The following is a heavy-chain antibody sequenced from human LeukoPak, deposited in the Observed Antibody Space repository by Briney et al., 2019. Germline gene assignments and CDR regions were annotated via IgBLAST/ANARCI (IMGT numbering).Heavy chain of an antibody. Sequence: PGGSLRLSCAASGFTVSSNYMSWVRQAPGKGLEWVSVIYSGGSTYYADSVKGRFTISRDNSKNTLYLQMNSLRAEDTAVYYCARGYCSGGSCYDAFDIWGQGTMVTVSS. CDR3: ARGYCSGGSCYDAFDI. J-gene: IGHJ3*02. D-gene: IGHD2-15*01. V-gene: IGHV3-53*01. CDR1: GFTVSSNY. CDR2: IYSGGST.